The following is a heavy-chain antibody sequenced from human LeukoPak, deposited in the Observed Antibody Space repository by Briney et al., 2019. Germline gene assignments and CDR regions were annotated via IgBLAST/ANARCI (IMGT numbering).Heavy chain of an antibody. Sequence: ASVKVSCKVSGYTLTELSMHWVRQAPGKGLEWMGGFDPEDGETIYAQKFQGRVTMTEDTSTDTAYMELSSLRSEDTAVYYCATSITIFGVADYWGQGTLVTVSS. CDR3: ATSITIFGVADY. J-gene: IGHJ4*02. CDR2: FDPEDGET. V-gene: IGHV1-24*01. D-gene: IGHD3-3*01. CDR1: GYTLTELS.